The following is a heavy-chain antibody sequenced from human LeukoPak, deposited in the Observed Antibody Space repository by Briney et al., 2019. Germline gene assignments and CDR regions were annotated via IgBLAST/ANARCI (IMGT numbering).Heavy chain of an antibody. D-gene: IGHD2-2*01. V-gene: IGHV3-48*03. CDR3: TRQYFSSTGCLFDN. CDR2: ISSSGSTI. Sequence: GGSLRLSCAASGFTFSSYEMNLVRQAPGKGLEWVSYISSSGSTIYYADSVKGRFTISRDNAKNSLYLQMNSLRAEDTAVYYCTRQYFSSTGCLFDNWGQGTLVTVSS. CDR1: GFTFSSYE. J-gene: IGHJ4*02.